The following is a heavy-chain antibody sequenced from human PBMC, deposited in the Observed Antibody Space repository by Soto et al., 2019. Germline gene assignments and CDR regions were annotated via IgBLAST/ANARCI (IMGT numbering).Heavy chain of an antibody. J-gene: IGHJ4*02. CDR3: ARDYRVEYSSSSGGNFDY. Sequence: ASVKVSCKASGYTFTSYGISWVRQAPGQGLEWMGWISAYNGNTNYAQKLQGRVTMTTDTSTSTAYMELRSLRSDDTAVYYCARDYRVEYSSSSGGNFDYWGQGTLVTVSS. CDR2: ISAYNGNT. CDR1: GYTFTSYG. D-gene: IGHD6-6*01. V-gene: IGHV1-18*04.